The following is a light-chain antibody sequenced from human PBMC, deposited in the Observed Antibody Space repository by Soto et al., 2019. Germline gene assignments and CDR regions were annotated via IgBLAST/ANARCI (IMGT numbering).Light chain of an antibody. CDR2: EGS. J-gene: IGLJ7*01. CDR1: SSDVGSYNL. Sequence: QSVLTQPASVSRSPGQSITISCTGTSSDVGSYNLVSWYQQHPGKAPKLMIYEGSKRPSGVSNRFSGSKSGNTASLTISGLQAEDEAHYYCCSYAGSSTFAVFGGGTQLTFL. CDR3: CSYAGSSTFAV. V-gene: IGLV2-23*03.